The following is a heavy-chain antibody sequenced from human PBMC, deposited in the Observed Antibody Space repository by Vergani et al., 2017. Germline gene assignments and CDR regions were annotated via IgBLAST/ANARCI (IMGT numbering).Heavy chain of an antibody. CDR3: ARSRWRYCSGGSCYSDDAFDI. CDR1: GFTFSSYE. D-gene: IGHD2-15*01. V-gene: IGHV3-48*03. CDR2: ISSSGSTI. J-gene: IGHJ3*02. Sequence: EVQLVESGGGLVQPGGSLRLSCAASGFTFSSYEMNWVRQAPGKGLEWVSYISSSGSTIYYADSVKGRFTISRDNAKNSLYLQMNSLRAEDTAVYYCARSRWRYCSGGSCYSDDAFDIWGQGTMVTVSS.